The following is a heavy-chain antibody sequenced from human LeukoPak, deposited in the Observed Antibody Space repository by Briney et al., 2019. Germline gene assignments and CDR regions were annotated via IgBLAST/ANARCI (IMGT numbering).Heavy chain of an antibody. CDR2: IYYSGST. CDR1: GGSISSGGYY. CDR3: ARYDSSGYYYGDY. D-gene: IGHD3-22*01. Sequence: PSQTLSLTCTVSGGSISSGGYYWSWIRQHPGKGLEWIGYIYYSGSTYYNPSLKSRVTISVDTSKNQFSLKLSSVTAADTAVYYCARYDSSGYYYGDYWGQGTLVTVSS. J-gene: IGHJ4*02. V-gene: IGHV4-31*03.